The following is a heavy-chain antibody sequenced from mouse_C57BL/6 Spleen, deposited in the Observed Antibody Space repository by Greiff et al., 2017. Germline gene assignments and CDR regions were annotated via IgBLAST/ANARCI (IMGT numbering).Heavy chain of an antibody. J-gene: IGHJ2*01. Sequence: QVQLQQSGAELMKPGASVKLSCKATGYTFTGYWIEWVKQRPGHGLEWIGEILPGSGSTNYNEKFKGKATFTADTSSNTAYMQISSLTTEDSAIYYCARRNYGSELGDYWGQGTTLTVSS. D-gene: IGHD1-1*01. CDR3: ARRNYGSELGDY. V-gene: IGHV1-9*01. CDR2: ILPGSGST. CDR1: GYTFTGYW.